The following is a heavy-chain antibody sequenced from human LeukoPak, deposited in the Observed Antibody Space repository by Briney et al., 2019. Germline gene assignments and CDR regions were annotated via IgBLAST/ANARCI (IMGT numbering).Heavy chain of an antibody. J-gene: IGHJ6*03. CDR2: INWNGGST. CDR1: GFTFDDYG. D-gene: IGHD5-18*01. Sequence: PGGSLRLSCAASGFTFDDYGMSWVRQAPGKGLEWVSGINWNGGSTGYADSVKGRFTISRDNAKNSLYLQMNSLRAEDTALYYCARDGVTRGYSYGRYYYYYMDVRGKGTTVTVSS. V-gene: IGHV3-20*04. CDR3: ARDGVTRGYSYGRYYYYYMDV.